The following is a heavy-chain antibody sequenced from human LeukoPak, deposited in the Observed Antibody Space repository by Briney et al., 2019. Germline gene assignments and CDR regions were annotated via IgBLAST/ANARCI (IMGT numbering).Heavy chain of an antibody. V-gene: IGHV4-31*03. CDR3: ARAGTMIGYYFDY. CDR2: IYYSGST. Sequence: PSETLSLTCTVSGGSISSGGYYWSWICQHPGKGLEWIGYIYYSGSTYYNPSLKSRVTISVDTSKNQFSLKLSSVTAADTAVYYCARAGTMIGYYFDYWGQGTLVTVSS. D-gene: IGHD3-22*01. J-gene: IGHJ4*02. CDR1: GGSISSGGYY.